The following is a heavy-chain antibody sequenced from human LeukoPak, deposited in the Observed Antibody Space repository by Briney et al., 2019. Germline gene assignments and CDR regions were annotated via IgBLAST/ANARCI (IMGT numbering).Heavy chain of an antibody. D-gene: IGHD2-2*01. CDR2: NNPNSGGT. CDR1: RYSLTEQY. CDR3: AISYQLGLGYMDV. Sequence: VSDNVSCQDSRYSLTEQYMHWVRQPPGHGLEWRGWNNPNSGGTNYAQKFQGRVTMTRDTSISTAYMELSRLRSDDTAVYYCAISYQLGLGYMDVWGKGTTVTVSS. V-gene: IGHV1-2*02. J-gene: IGHJ6*03.